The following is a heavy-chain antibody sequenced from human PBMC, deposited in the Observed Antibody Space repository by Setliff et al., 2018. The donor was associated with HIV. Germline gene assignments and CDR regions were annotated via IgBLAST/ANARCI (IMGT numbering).Heavy chain of an antibody. CDR1: GFTFSNYW. D-gene: IGHD3-16*01. CDR3: ANLWELGA. Sequence: GGSLRLSCAASGFTFSNYWMDWVGQAPGKGLEWVATIKQDGSEIYYMDSVKGRFTISRDNARTSLFLEMRSLRDEDTAVYLCANLWELGAWGQGTLVTVSS. CDR2: IKQDGSEI. V-gene: IGHV3-7*03. J-gene: IGHJ5*02.